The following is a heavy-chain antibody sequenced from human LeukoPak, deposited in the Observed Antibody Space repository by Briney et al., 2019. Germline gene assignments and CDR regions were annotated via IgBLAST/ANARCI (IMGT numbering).Heavy chain of an antibody. J-gene: IGHJ4*02. V-gene: IGHV3-48*01. D-gene: IGHD1-26*01. CDR1: GFTFSSYS. CDR2: ISSSSSTI. CDR3: AREWELLFDH. Sequence: GGSLRLSCAASGFTFSSYSMNWVRQAPGKGLEWVSYISSSSSTIYYADSVKGRFTISRDNAKNSLYLQMNSLRAEDTAVYYCAREWELLFDHWGQGTLVTVSS.